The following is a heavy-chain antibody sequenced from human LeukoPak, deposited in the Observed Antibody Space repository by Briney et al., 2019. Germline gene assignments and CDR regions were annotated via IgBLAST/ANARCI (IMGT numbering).Heavy chain of an antibody. J-gene: IGHJ3*02. CDR3: ARGGSGYSYGYRDIAHDAFDI. D-gene: IGHD5-18*01. CDR1: GGSISSSSYY. V-gene: IGHV4-39*01. Sequence: SETLSLTCTVSGGSISSSSYYWGWIRQPPGKGLEWIGSIYYSGSTYYNPSLKSRVTISVDTSKNQFSLKLSSVTAADTAVYYCARGGSGYSYGYRDIAHDAFDIWGQGTMVTVSS. CDR2: IYYSGST.